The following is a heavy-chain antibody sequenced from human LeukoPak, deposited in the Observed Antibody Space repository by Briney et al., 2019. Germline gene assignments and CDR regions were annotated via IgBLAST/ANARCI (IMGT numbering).Heavy chain of an antibody. CDR2: ISGSGGST. CDR3: AKDRDGYSYGSSYDY. CDR1: GFPLTSYA. V-gene: IGHV3-23*01. J-gene: IGHJ4*02. Sequence: GGSLKLSCQASGFPLTSYAMTWARQAPGKGLEGVSPISGSGGSTYYADSVKGRFTISRDNSKSTLYLQMNSLRAEDTAIYYCAKDRDGYSYGSSYDYWGQGTLVTVSS. D-gene: IGHD5-18*01.